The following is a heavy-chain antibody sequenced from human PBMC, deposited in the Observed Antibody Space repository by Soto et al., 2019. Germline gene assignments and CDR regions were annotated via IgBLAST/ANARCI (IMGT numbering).Heavy chain of an antibody. CDR3: ARSPLEYDLLTGYSY. Sequence: SETLSLTCTVSGGSTSSYYWGWIRQPPGKGLEWIGSIYYSGSTYYNPSLKSRVTISVDTSKNQFSLKLSSVTAADTAVYYCARSPLEYDLLTGYSYWGQGTLVTVSS. CDR2: IYYSGST. D-gene: IGHD3-9*01. CDR1: GGSTSSYY. J-gene: IGHJ4*02. V-gene: IGHV4-39*01.